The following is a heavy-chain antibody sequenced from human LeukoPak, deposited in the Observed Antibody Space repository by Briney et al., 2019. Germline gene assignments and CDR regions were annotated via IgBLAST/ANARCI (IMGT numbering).Heavy chain of an antibody. CDR3: LCLWFGKGVY. V-gene: IGHV3-48*03. CDR1: GFSFSSYE. J-gene: IGHJ4*02. D-gene: IGHD3-10*01. CDR2: INSNGRNI. Sequence: SGGSLRLSCAASGFSFSSYEMNWVRQAPGKGLEWISYINSNGRNIDYADSVGGRFTISRDNAKNSLFLQMNSLRAEDTAVYYCLCLWFGKGVYWGRGTLVTVSS.